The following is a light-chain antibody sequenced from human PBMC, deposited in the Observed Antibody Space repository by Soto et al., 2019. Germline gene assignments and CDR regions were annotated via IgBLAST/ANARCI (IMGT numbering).Light chain of an antibody. CDR2: EVN. CDR1: SSDVGYYNL. V-gene: IGLV2-23*02. CDR3: CSYAGSTTHYV. Sequence: QSVLTQPVDVSGSTGQSITISNTGTSSDVGYYNLVSWYQQHPGKAPKLIIYEVNKRPSGFSNRFSGSKSGNTASLTISGLQAEHEADYYCCSYAGSTTHYVFGTGPKVPVL. J-gene: IGLJ1*01.